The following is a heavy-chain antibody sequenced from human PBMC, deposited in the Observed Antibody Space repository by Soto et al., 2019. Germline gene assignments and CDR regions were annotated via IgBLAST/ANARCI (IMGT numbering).Heavy chain of an antibody. CDR2: ISYDGSNK. Sequence: QVQLVESGGGVVQPGRSLRLSCAASGFTFSSYAMHWVRQAPGKGLEWVAVISYDGSNKYYADSVKGRFTISRDNSKNTLYLQMNSRRAEDTAVYYCARDARSCSGGSCYVSSLDYWGQGTLVTVSS. CDR1: GFTFSSYA. J-gene: IGHJ4*02. D-gene: IGHD2-15*01. CDR3: ARDARSCSGGSCYVSSLDY. V-gene: IGHV3-30-3*01.